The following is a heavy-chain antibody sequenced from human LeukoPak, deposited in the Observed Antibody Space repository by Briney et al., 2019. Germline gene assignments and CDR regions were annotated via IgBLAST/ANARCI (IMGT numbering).Heavy chain of an antibody. D-gene: IGHD3-22*01. Sequence: GGSLRLSCAVSGFIFSKCGMHWVRQAPGKGLEWVAAISYDGKKKDYLDSLKGRFTISRDNSKNILYLEMDSLKVEDTAVYYCAKDGRGKDDISGPSDFWGQGTLVTVSS. CDR3: AKDGRGKDDISGPSDF. CDR1: GFIFSKCG. V-gene: IGHV3-30*18. J-gene: IGHJ4*02. CDR2: ISYDGKKK.